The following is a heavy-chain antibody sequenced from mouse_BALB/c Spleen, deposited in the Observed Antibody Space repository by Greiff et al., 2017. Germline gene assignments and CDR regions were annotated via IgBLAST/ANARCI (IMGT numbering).Heavy chain of an antibody. CDR1: GFSLTSYG. CDR2: IWAGGST. Sequence: VKLVESGPGLVAPSQSLSITCTVSGFSLTSYGVHWVRQPPGKGLEWLGVIWAGGSTNYNSALMSRLSISKDNSKSQVFLKMNSLQTDDTAMYYCARDRGSSLDVWGAGTTVTVSS. V-gene: IGHV2-9*02. D-gene: IGHD1-1*01. CDR3: ARDRGSSLDV. J-gene: IGHJ1*01.